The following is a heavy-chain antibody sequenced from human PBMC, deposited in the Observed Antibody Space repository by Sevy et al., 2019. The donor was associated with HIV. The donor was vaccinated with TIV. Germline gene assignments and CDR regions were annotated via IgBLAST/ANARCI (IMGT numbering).Heavy chain of an antibody. CDR2: ISGAGGST. CDR1: GFTFSSYA. J-gene: IGHJ3*02. D-gene: IGHD5-18*01. V-gene: IGHV3-23*01. Sequence: GGSLRLSCAASGFTFSSYAMSWVRQAPGKGLEWVSAISGAGGSTYYADSVKGRFTISRDNSKNTLYLQMNSLRAEDTAVYYCASGYSSGGAVDIWGQGTMVTVSS. CDR3: ASGYSSGGAVDI.